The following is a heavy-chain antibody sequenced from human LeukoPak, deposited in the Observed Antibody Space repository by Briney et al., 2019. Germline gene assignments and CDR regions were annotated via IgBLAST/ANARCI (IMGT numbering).Heavy chain of an antibody. D-gene: IGHD6-13*01. Sequence: GSLRLSCAASGFTFSSYGMHWVRQAPGKGLEWVAVISYDGSNKYYADSVKGRFTISRDNSKNTLYLQMNSLRAEDTAVYYCAKDRKQQLVRLVDYWGQGTLVTVSS. J-gene: IGHJ4*01. CDR1: GFTFSSYG. CDR3: AKDRKQQLVRLVDY. CDR2: ISYDGSNK. V-gene: IGHV3-30*18.